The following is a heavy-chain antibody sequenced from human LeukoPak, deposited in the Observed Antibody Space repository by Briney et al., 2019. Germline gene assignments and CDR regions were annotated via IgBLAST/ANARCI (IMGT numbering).Heavy chain of an antibody. CDR1: GFTFSSYS. CDR2: ISSSSSYI. Sequence: GGSLRLSCAASGFTFSSYSMNWVRQAPGKGLEWVSSISSSSSYIYYADSVKGRFTISRDNSKNTLYLQMGSLRAEDMAVYYCARGQGHLAHSSTSYYYMDVWGKGTTVTVSS. D-gene: IGHD6-13*01. CDR3: ARGQGHLAHSSTSYYYMDV. V-gene: IGHV3-21*01. J-gene: IGHJ6*03.